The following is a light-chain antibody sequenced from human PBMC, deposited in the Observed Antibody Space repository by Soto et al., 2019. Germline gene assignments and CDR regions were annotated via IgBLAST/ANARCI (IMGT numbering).Light chain of an antibody. V-gene: IGKV3-11*01. CDR3: QQRSNWPLT. J-gene: IGKJ5*01. Sequence: EIVMTQSPATLSVSPCERATLSFRASQSVSSYLAWYQQKPGQAPRLLIYDASNRATGIPARFSGSGSGTDFTLTISSLEPEDFAVYYCQQRSNWPLTFGQGTRLEI. CDR1: QSVSSY. CDR2: DAS.